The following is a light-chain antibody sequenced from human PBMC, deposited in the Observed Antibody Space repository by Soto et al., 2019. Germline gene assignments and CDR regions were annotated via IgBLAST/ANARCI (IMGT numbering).Light chain of an antibody. Sequence: DIVITQSPDSLALSLGXMAXIXCKSXQSVLYSSNNKNYLAWYQQKPGQPPKLLIYWASTRESGVPDRFSGSRHGTDYALSLRCRHSGCAALSYYEPPRTAARTFARGTKVDIK. CDR1: QSVLYSSNNKNY. V-gene: IGKV4-1*01. CDR3: EPPRTAART. CDR2: WAS. J-gene: IGKJ1*01.